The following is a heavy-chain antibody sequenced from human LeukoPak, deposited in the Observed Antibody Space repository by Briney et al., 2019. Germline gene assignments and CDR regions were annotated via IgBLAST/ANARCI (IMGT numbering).Heavy chain of an antibody. V-gene: IGHV3-23*01. D-gene: IGHD3-10*01. CDR3: AKKGVIMIRGYIDY. CDR1: GFTVSSNY. Sequence: GGSLRLSCAASGFTVSSNYINWVRQAPGKGLEWVSGITGGGGSTYYTDSVKGRFTISRDNSKNMLYLEMNSLRADDTAVYYCAKKGVIMIRGYIDYWGQGTLVTVSS. CDR2: ITGGGGST. J-gene: IGHJ4*02.